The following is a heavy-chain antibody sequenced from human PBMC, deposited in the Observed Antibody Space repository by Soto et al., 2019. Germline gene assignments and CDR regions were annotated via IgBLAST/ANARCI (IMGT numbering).Heavy chain of an antibody. D-gene: IGHD6-6*01. J-gene: IGHJ6*02. CDR3: AAEGYSSSSVRYYYGMDV. CDR1: GFTFTSSA. V-gene: IGHV1-58*01. CDR2: IVVGSGNT. Sequence: SVKVSCKASGFTFTSSAVQWVRQARGQRLEWIGWIVVGSGNTNYAQKFQERVTITRDMSTSTAYMELSSLRSEDTAVYYCAAEGYSSSSVRYYYGMDVWGQGTTVTVSS.